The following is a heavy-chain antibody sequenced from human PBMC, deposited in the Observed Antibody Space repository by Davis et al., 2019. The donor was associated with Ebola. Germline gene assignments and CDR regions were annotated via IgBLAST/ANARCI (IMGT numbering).Heavy chain of an antibody. V-gene: IGHV1-46*01. J-gene: IGHJ6*02. CDR3: ARDLYYGMDV. CDR2: INPSGGST. Sequence: ASVKVSCKASGYTFTSYYMHWVRQAPGQGLEWMGIINPSGGSTSYAQKFQGWVTMTRDTSISTAYMELSRLRSDDTAVYYCARDLYYGMDVWGQGTTVTVSS. CDR1: GYTFTSYY.